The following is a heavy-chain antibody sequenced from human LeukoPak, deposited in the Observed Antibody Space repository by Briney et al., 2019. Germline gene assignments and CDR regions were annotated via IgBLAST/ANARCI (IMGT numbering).Heavy chain of an antibody. V-gene: IGHV1-18*01. Sequence: ASVKVSCKASGYIFTSYGICWVRQAPGQGVEWVGWISAYNGNTNYAQKLQGRVTMTTDTSTSTAYMELRRLRSDDTAVYYCARDRRYYDSSGYRMGGYWGQGTLVTVSS. CDR2: ISAYNGNT. J-gene: IGHJ4*02. CDR3: ARDRRYYDSSGYRMGGY. D-gene: IGHD3-22*01. CDR1: GYIFTSYG.